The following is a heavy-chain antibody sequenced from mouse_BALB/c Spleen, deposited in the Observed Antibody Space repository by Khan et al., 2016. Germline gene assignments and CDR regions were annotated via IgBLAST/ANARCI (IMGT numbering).Heavy chain of an antibody. J-gene: IGHJ4*01. CDR2: IYPSDTHA. D-gene: IGHD1-2*01. V-gene: IGHV1-69*02. CDR3: SRAITPLVSYYYAMDY. CDR1: GYTFTNYW. Sequence: QVQLKQSGAALVRPGASVKLSCKASGYTFTNYWINWVKQRPGQGLEWIGNIYPSDTHANYNQKLKEKATLTVDRSSSTAYMHLISQTSEDSAVYYCSRAITPLVSYYYAMDYWGQGTSVTVSS.